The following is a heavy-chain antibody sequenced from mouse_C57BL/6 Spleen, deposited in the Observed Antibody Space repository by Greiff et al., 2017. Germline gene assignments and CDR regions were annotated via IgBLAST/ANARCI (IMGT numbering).Heavy chain of an antibody. D-gene: IGHD2-4*01. Sequence: EVHLVESGGDLVKPGGSLKLSCAASGFTFSSYGMSWVRQTPDKRLEWVATISSGGSYTYYPDSVKGRFTISRDNAKNTLYLQMSSLKSEDTAMYYCARHYDSEFAYWGQGTLVTVSA. CDR1: GFTFSSYG. CDR2: ISSGGSYT. J-gene: IGHJ3*01. V-gene: IGHV5-6*01. CDR3: ARHYDSEFAY.